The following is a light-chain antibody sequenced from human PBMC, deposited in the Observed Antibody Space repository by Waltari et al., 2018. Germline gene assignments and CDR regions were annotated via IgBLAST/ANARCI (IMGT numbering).Light chain of an antibody. CDR3: AAWDYSLDGHVL. Sequence: QSVLTQPPSASGTPGQRVPISCSGSNSNVGSNSVNWYQQVPGMAPKLLIYRNNRRPSGVPYRCTGAKSGTSASLAISGLQSEDEADYYCAAWDYSLDGHVLFGGGTKLTVL. V-gene: IGLV1-44*01. CDR2: RNN. CDR1: NSNVGSNS. J-gene: IGLJ2*01.